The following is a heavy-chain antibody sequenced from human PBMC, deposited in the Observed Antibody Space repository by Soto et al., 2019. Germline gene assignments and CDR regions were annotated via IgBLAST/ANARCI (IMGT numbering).Heavy chain of an antibody. V-gene: IGHV1-2*04. D-gene: IGHD2-2*01. Sequence: ASVKVSCKASGYTFTSYAMHWVRQAPGQRLEWMGWINPNSGGTNYSQKFQGWVTMTRDTSISTAYMELSRLRSDDTAVYYCARDYPYCISTSCYSGYYYGMDVWGQGTMVTVSS. CDR2: INPNSGGT. CDR3: ARDYPYCISTSCYSGYYYGMDV. J-gene: IGHJ6*02. CDR1: GYTFTSYA.